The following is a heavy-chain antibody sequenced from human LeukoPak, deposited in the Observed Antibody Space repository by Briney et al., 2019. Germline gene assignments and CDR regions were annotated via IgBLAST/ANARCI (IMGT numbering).Heavy chain of an antibody. J-gene: IGHJ4*02. Sequence: GGSLRLSCAASGFTFSSYAMHWVRQAPGKGLEWVAVISYDGSNKYYADSVKGRFTVSRDNSKNTLYLQMNSLRAEDTAVYYCARDPWFGEPYFDYWGQGTLVTVSS. CDR1: GFTFSSYA. CDR3: ARDPWFGEPYFDY. D-gene: IGHD3-10*01. V-gene: IGHV3-30-3*01. CDR2: ISYDGSNK.